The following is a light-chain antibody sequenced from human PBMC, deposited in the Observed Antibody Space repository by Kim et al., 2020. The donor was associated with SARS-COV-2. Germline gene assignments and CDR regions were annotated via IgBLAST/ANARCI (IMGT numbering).Light chain of an antibody. CDR2: QDS. CDR1: KLGDKY. CDR3: QAWDSSTAGV. J-gene: IGLJ1*01. V-gene: IGLV3-1*01. Sequence: SPGQQASITCSGDKLGDKYACWYQQKPGQSPVLVIYQDSKRPSGIPERFSGSNSGNTATLTISGTQAMDEADYYCQAWDSSTAGVFGTGTKVTVL.